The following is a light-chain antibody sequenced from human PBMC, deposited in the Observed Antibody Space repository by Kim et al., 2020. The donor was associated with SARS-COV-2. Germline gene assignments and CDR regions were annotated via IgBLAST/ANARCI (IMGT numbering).Light chain of an antibody. J-gene: IGKJ2*01. CDR3: QHYIRFPYT. CDR1: QNISTW. CDR2: LAS. Sequence: SASVGDRVTITCRASQNISTWLAWYQQKPGKAPKLLLYLASTLESGVPSRFSGSGSGTEFTLTIDSLQPDDFATYYCQHYIRFPYTFGQGTKLEIK. V-gene: IGKV1-5*03.